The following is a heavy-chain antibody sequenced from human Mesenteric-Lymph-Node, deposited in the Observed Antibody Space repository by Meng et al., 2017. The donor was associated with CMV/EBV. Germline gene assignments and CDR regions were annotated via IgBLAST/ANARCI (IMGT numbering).Heavy chain of an antibody. CDR2: INPNNGNT. J-gene: IGHJ6*02. D-gene: IGHD7-27*01. Sequence: ASVKVSCKASGYTFTRFDINWVRQATGQGLEWLGWINPNNGNTAYAQKFQGRVTITRSTSISTAYMELSSLRSDDTAVYYCARGDSWGYYNYYGMDVWGQGTTVTVSS. V-gene: IGHV1-8*03. CDR1: GYTFTRFD. CDR3: ARGDSWGYYNYYGMDV.